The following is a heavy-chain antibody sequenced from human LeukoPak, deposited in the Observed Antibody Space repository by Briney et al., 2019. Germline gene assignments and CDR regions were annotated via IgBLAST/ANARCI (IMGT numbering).Heavy chain of an antibody. V-gene: IGHV3-23*01. CDR1: GFTFSSYA. D-gene: IGHD2-2*02. CDR3: ATGPSIVVVPAAISKASDY. J-gene: IGHJ4*02. CDR2: ISGSGGST. Sequence: GGSLRLSCAVSGFTFSSYAMSWVRQAPGKGLEWVSAISGSGGSTYYADSVKGRFTISRDNSKNTLYLQMNSLRAEDTAVYYCATGPSIVVVPAAISKASDYWGQGTLVTVSS.